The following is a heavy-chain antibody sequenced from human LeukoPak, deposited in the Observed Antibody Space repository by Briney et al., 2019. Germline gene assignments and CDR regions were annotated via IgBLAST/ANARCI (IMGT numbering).Heavy chain of an antibody. CDR2: INSDGSIT. J-gene: IGHJ4*02. CDR1: GFTFSSSW. D-gene: IGHD3-9*01. Sequence: GGSLRLSCAASGFTFSSSWMHWVRQVPGKGLVWVSRINSDGSITTYADSVKGRFTISRDNAQNTLYPQMNSLRADDTAVYYCVRALNGNTDYWGQGTLVTVSS. V-gene: IGHV3-74*01. CDR3: VRALNGNTDY.